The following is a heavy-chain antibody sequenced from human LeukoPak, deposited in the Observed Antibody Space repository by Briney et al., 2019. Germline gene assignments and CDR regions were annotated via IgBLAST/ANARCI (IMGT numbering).Heavy chain of an antibody. Sequence: PGGSLRLSCAASGFTFDDYAMHWVRQAPGKGLEWVSLISGDGGSTYYADSVKGRFTISRDNSKNSLYLQMNSLRTEGTALYYCAKDRRDYCGGDCYSIEYFQHWGQGTLVTVSS. D-gene: IGHD2-21*02. CDR2: ISGDGGST. J-gene: IGHJ1*01. CDR3: AKDRRDYCGGDCYSIEYFQH. V-gene: IGHV3-43*02. CDR1: GFTFDDYA.